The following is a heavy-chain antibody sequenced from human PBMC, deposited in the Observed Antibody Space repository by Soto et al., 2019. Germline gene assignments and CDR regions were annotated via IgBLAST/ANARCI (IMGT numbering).Heavy chain of an antibody. CDR3: ARDKITGLFDY. D-gene: IGHD2-8*02. CDR1: GGSFSGYY. Sequence: QVQLQQWGAGLLKPSETLSLTCAVYGGSFSGYYWTWIRQPPGSGLEWIGEINHSGSTNYNPALKSRVTISVDKSKSQFSMELTSVTAADTAVYYCARDKITGLFDYWGHGTLVTVSS. CDR2: INHSGST. J-gene: IGHJ4*01. V-gene: IGHV4-34*01.